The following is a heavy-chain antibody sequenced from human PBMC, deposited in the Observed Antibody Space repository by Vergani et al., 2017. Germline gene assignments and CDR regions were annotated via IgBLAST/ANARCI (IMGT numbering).Heavy chain of an antibody. CDR2: IYYSGST. Sequence: QVQLQESGPGLVKPSETLSLTCTVSGGPISSYYWSWIRQPPGKGLEWIGYIYYSGSTNSNPALKSGVTISVDTSKNQFSLKLRSVTAADTAVYYCARDHSSGWVDYWGQGTLVTVSS. V-gene: IGHV4-59*01. CDR1: GGPISSYY. J-gene: IGHJ4*02. CDR3: ARDHSSGWVDY. D-gene: IGHD6-19*01.